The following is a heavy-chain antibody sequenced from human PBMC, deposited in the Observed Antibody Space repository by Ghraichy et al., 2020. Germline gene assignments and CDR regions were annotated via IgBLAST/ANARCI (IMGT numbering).Heavy chain of an antibody. D-gene: IGHD6-13*01. Sequence: GGSLRLSCAASGFTFSSYGMHWVRQAPGKGLEWVAFIRYDGSNKYYADSVKGRFTISRDNSKNTLYLQMNSLRAEDTAVYYCAKDSVIAAAIYYYYGMDVWGQGTTVTVSS. CDR3: AKDSVIAAAIYYYYGMDV. CDR2: IRYDGSNK. CDR1: GFTFSSYG. V-gene: IGHV3-30*02. J-gene: IGHJ6*02.